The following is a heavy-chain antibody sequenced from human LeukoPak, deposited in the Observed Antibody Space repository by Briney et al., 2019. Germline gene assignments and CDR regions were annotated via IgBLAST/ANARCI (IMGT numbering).Heavy chain of an antibody. CDR1: GGSISSHY. CDR3: AKSPTLYYYYMDV. V-gene: IGHV4-59*11. J-gene: IGHJ6*03. Sequence: SETLSLTCTVSGGSISSHYWSWIRQSPGKGLEWIAYIYYTGSTNYNPSLKSRVTISVDTSKNQFSLKLNSVTAADTAVYYCAKSPTLYYYYMDVWGKGTTVTVSS. CDR2: IYYTGST.